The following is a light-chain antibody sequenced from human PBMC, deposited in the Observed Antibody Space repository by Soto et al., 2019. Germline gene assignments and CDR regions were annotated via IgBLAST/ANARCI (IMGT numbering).Light chain of an antibody. CDR3: QQYSKWPT. Sequence: EIVMTQSPATLSVSPGERATLSCRASESVSGNLAWYQQKPGQAPRLLIYDTASRATAIPARFSGSGSGTEFTLTISSLQSEDFAVYYCQQYSKWPTFGQGTRLGIK. J-gene: IGKJ5*01. CDR1: ESVSGN. V-gene: IGKV3-15*01. CDR2: DTA.